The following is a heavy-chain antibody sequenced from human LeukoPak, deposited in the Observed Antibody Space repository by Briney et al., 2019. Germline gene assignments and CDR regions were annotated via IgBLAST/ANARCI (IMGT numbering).Heavy chain of an antibody. V-gene: IGHV3-21*01. CDR3: VLFLRYLDY. J-gene: IGHJ4*02. Sequence: GGSLRLSCAASGFTFSSMNWVRQAPGKGLEWVSSISSRSSYIDYADSLKGRFTISRDNAKNSLYLQMNSLRAEDTAVYYCVLFLRYLDYWGQGTLVTVSS. CDR2: ISSRSSYI. D-gene: IGHD2-21*01. CDR1: GFTFSS.